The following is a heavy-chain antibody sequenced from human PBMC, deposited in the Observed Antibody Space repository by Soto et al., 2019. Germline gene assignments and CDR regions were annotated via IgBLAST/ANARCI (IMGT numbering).Heavy chain of an antibody. CDR1: GFTFSSYA. V-gene: IGHV3-23*01. J-gene: IGHJ4*02. CDR3: AKDQDIVVVPPSFGY. D-gene: IGHD2-2*01. CDR2: ISGSGGST. Sequence: PGGSLRLSCAASGFTFSSYAMSWVRQAPGKGLEWVSAISGSGGSTYYADSVKGRFTISRDNSKNTLYLQMNSLRAEDTAVYYCAKDQDIVVVPPSFGYWGQGTLVTVSS.